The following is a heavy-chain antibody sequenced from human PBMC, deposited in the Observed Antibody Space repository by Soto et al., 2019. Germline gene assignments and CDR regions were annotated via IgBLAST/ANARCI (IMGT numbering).Heavy chain of an antibody. CDR2: IDPSDSQT. V-gene: IGHV5-10-1*01. CDR3: ARQIYDSDTGPNFQYYFDS. D-gene: IGHD3-22*01. CDR1: GDSFAGYW. Sequence: PGESLKISCNGSGDSFAGYWITWVRQKPGKGLEWMGRIDPSDSQTYYSPSFRGHVTISATKSITTVFLQWSSLRASDTAMYYCARQIYDSDTGPNFQYYFDSWGQGTPVTVSS. J-gene: IGHJ4*02.